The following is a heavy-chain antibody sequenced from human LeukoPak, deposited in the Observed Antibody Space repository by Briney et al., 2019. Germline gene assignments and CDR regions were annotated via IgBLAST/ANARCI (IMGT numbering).Heavy chain of an antibody. CDR1: GYTFTGYY. Sequence: ASVKVSCKASGYTFTGYYMHWVRQAPGQGLEWMGWINPNNGGTNYAQKFQGRVSITRDASISTAYMELSSLRSDDTAVYYCARGSTHITLIEMIIPPSGVWGQGTLVTVSS. V-gene: IGHV1-2*02. D-gene: IGHD3-22*01. CDR2: INPNNGGT. J-gene: IGHJ4*02. CDR3: ARGSTHITLIEMIIPPSGV.